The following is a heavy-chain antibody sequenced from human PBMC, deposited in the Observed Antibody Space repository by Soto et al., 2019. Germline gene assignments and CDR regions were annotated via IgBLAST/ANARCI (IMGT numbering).Heavy chain of an antibody. V-gene: IGHV4-34*01. CDR3: ARVVSKVGWIPLWRKYWFDP. D-gene: IGHD5-18*01. CDR2: INHSGST. J-gene: IGHJ5*02. CDR1: GGSFSGYY. Sequence: QVQLQQWGAGLLKPSETLSLTCAVYGGSFSGYYWSWIRQPPGKGLEWIGEINHSGSTNYNPSLKSRVTISVDTSKNQFSLKLSSVTAADTAVYYCARVVSKVGWIPLWRKYWFDPWGQGTLVTVSS.